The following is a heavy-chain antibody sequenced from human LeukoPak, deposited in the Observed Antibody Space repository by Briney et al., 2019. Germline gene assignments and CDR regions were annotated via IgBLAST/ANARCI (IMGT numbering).Heavy chain of an antibody. D-gene: IGHD3-9*01. J-gene: IGHJ4*02. CDR2: ISGSGGST. Sequence: GGSLRLSCAASGFTFSSYAISWVRQAPGKGLEWVSAISGSGGSTYYADSVKGRFTISRDNSKNTLYLQMNSLRAEDTAVYYCAKNYDILTGHFDYWGQGTLVTVSS. CDR1: GFTFSSYA. V-gene: IGHV3-23*01. CDR3: AKNYDILTGHFDY.